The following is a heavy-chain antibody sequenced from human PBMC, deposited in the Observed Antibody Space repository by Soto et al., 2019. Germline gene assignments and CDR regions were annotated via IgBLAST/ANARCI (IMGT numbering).Heavy chain of an antibody. CDR3: TNDGLFWSGSFNS. CDR1: GFTFRSYP. D-gene: IGHD3-3*01. V-gene: IGHV3-30-3*02. CDR2: VSYDGITK. J-gene: IGHJ4*02. Sequence: PGGSLRLSCAASGFTFRSYPMHWVRQAPGKGLEWVAIVSYDGITKYADSVKGRFTISRDNSNNTLFLQMNSLRTEDTAVYYCTNDGLFWSGSFNSWGQGALVTVSS.